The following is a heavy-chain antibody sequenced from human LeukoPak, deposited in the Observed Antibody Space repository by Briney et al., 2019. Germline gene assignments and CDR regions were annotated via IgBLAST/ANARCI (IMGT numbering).Heavy chain of an antibody. D-gene: IGHD3-22*01. J-gene: IGHJ4*02. Sequence: GGSLRLSCAASGFTFSSYDMLWVRQATGKGLEWVSAIGTAGDTYYPGSVKGRFTISRENAKNSLYLQMNSLRAGDTAVYYCARGQPINYYDSSGYYYDYWGQGTLVTVSS. V-gene: IGHV3-13*01. CDR3: ARGQPINYYDSSGYYYDY. CDR2: IGTAGDT. CDR1: GFTFSSYD.